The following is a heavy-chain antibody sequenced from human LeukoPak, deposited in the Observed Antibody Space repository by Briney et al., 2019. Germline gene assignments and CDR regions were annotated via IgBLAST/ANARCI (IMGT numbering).Heavy chain of an antibody. Sequence: QAGGSLRLSCPASGFTFSSYWMTWVRQAPGKGLEWVANIKQDGSEKHYVDSVKGRFTISRDNAKTSLYLQMNSLRAEDTAVYYCVRGFPRFDPWGQGTLVTVSS. CDR2: IKQDGSEK. CDR1: GFTFSSYW. CDR3: VRGFPRFDP. V-gene: IGHV3-7*01. J-gene: IGHJ5*02.